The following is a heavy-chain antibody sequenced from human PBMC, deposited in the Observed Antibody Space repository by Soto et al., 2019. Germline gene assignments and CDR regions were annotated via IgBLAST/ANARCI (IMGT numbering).Heavy chain of an antibody. V-gene: IGHV4-59*01. J-gene: IGHJ5*02. CDR2: IYYSGST. CDR1: GGSISSYY. Sequence: QVQLQESGPGLVKPSETLSLTCTVSGGSISSYYWSWIRQPPGKGLEWIGYIYYSGSTNYNPSLKSRVTISVDTSKNQFSLKLSSVTAADTAVYYCARELQGDILTGYYTIRWFDPWGQGTLVTVSS. D-gene: IGHD3-9*01. CDR3: ARELQGDILTGYYTIRWFDP.